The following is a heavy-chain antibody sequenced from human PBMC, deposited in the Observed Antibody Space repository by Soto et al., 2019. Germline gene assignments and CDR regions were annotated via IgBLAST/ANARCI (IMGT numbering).Heavy chain of an antibody. D-gene: IGHD6-13*01. CDR1: GFTFTSYT. CDR2: ISSSSDYI. Sequence: GGSLRLSCAASGFTFTSYTMNWVRQAPGKGLEWVSSISSSSDYIYYADSMKGRVAISRDNAKNSLFLDMNSLTGEDTAVYYCARARVYATGPLDFWGQGTLVTVSS. CDR3: ARARVYATGPLDF. V-gene: IGHV3-21*06. J-gene: IGHJ4*02.